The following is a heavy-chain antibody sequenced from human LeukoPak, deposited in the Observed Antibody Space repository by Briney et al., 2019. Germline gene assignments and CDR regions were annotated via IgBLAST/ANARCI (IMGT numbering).Heavy chain of an antibody. D-gene: IGHD3-10*02. CDR1: GFTSSDSG. Sequence: GRSLRLSSEASGFTSSDSGTHWVRQAPGKGLEWVAVIWNDGSYKSYTDSVKGRFTISRDNSKSMLYLQVSSLRIDDTAVYYCAKDVRECRGALIIWARGTMVTVSS. CDR3: AKDVRECRGALII. V-gene: IGHV3-33*06. CDR2: IWNDGSYK. J-gene: IGHJ3*02.